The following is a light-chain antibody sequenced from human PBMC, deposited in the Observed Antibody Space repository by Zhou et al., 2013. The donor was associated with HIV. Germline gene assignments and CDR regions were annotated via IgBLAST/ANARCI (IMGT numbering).Light chain of an antibody. J-gene: IGKJ2*01. CDR1: QGISSY. CDR2: AAS. CDR3: HQYSDYPGT. Sequence: DIQLTQSPSFLSASVGDRVTITCRASQGISSYLAWYQQKTGKAPKLLIYAASTLQSGVPSRFSGSGSGTEFTLTISSLQPEDFATYYCHQYSDYPGTFGKGTRLEIK. V-gene: IGKV1-9*01.